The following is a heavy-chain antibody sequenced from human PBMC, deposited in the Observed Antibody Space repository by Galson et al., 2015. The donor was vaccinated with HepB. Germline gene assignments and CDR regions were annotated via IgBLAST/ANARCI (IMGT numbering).Heavy chain of an antibody. CDR1: GFTFSSYG. D-gene: IGHD2-2*01. CDR3: ARPRGSSTSYDAFDI. CDR2: IWYDGSNK. J-gene: IGHJ3*02. V-gene: IGHV3-33*01. Sequence: SLRLSCAASGFTFSSYGMHWVRQAPGKGLEWVAVIWYDGSNKYYADSVKGRFTISRDNSKNTLYLQMNSLRAEDTAVYYCARPRGSSTSYDAFDIWGQGTMVTVSS.